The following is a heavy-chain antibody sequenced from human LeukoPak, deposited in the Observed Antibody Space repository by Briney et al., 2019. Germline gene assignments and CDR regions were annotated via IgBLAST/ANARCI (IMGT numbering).Heavy chain of an antibody. CDR3: ARAYSSGWYQTYYFDY. V-gene: IGHV3-74*01. CDR2: INSDGSST. J-gene: IGHJ4*02. Sequence: GGSLRLSCAASGFTFSSYWMHWVRQAPGKGLVWVSRINSDGSSTSYADSVKGRFTISRDNAKNTLYLQMNSLRAEDTAVYYCARAYSSGWYQTYYFDYWGQGTLVTVSS. D-gene: IGHD6-19*01. CDR1: GFTFSSYW.